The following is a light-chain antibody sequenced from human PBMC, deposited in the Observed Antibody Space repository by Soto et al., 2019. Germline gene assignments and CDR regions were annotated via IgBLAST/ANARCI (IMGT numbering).Light chain of an antibody. Sequence: DIQMTQSPMSLSASVGDRVTITCRAGQAIRNFVAWYQQKPGQAPKLLIYAASTLQSGVPSRFSGSGSGTDFTLTINSLQPEDVATCSCQKYSSVPVFGPGTKVEIK. CDR1: QAIRNF. J-gene: IGKJ3*01. CDR3: QKYSSVPV. CDR2: AAS. V-gene: IGKV1-27*01.